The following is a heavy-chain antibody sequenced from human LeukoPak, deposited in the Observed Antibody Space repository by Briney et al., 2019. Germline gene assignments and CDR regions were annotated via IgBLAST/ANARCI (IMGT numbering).Heavy chain of an antibody. J-gene: IGHJ3*02. Sequence: SETLSLTCTVSGSSISSYYWSWIRQPPGKGLEWIGYIYTSGSTNYNPSLKSRVTISVDTSKNQFSLKLSSVTAADTAVYYCARGVYNWNDVGAFDIWGQGTMVTVSS. D-gene: IGHD1-20*01. V-gene: IGHV4-4*09. CDR3: ARGVYNWNDVGAFDI. CDR2: IYTSGST. CDR1: GSSISSYY.